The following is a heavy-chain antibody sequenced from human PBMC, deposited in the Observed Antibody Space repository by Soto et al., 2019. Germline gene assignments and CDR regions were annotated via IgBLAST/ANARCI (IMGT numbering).Heavy chain of an antibody. Sequence: GSLRLSCAASGFTFSDYYMSWIRPAPGKGLEWVSYISSSSSYTNYADSVKGRFTISRDNAKNSLYLQMNSLRAEDTAVYYCARIGYYHSRGTHRRGDYFDHSRQGT. CDR2: ISSSSSYT. CDR3: ARIGYYHSRGTHRRGDYFDH. J-gene: IGHJ1*01. D-gene: IGHD3-22*01. V-gene: IGHV3-11*03. CDR1: GFTFSDYY.